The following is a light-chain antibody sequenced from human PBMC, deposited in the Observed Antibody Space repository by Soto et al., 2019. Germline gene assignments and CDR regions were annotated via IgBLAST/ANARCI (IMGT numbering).Light chain of an antibody. V-gene: IGLV2-14*01. Sequence: QSALTQPASVSGSPGQSITISCTGTSSDVGGYNYVSWYQQHPGKAPKLMIYGVSYRPSGVSNRFSGSKSGNTASLTISGLQAEDEADYYCSSYTTSNTVIFGGGTKLTVL. CDR2: GVS. CDR1: SSDVGGYNY. J-gene: IGLJ2*01. CDR3: SSYTTSNTVI.